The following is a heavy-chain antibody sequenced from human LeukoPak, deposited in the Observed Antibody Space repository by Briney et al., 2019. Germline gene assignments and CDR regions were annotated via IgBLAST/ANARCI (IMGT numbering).Heavy chain of an antibody. J-gene: IGHJ4*02. Sequence: ASVKVSCKASGYSFTAYYMHWVRQAPGQGLEWMGWINPNSGGTNYAQKFQGRVTMTGDTSVSTAYMELSSLRSDDTAVYFCAKRHSSHTLDSWGQGTLITVSS. CDR1: GYSFTAYY. CDR3: AKRHSSHTLDS. D-gene: IGHD6-13*01. CDR2: INPNSGGT. V-gene: IGHV1-2*02.